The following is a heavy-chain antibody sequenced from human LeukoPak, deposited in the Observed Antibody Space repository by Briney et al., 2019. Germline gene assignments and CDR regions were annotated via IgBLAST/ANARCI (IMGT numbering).Heavy chain of an antibody. D-gene: IGHD2-8*02. J-gene: IGHJ4*02. Sequence: PGGSLRLSCAASGFTFSSYNMNWVRQTPGKGLEWVSSITSSSTYTFYADSVKGRFTISRDNARNSLYLQMNSLRAEDTAVYYCVRAIGKGDTTSLYWLDYWGQGALVTVSS. CDR3: VRAIGKGDTTSLYWLDY. V-gene: IGHV3-21*01. CDR1: GFTFSSYN. CDR2: ITSSSTYT.